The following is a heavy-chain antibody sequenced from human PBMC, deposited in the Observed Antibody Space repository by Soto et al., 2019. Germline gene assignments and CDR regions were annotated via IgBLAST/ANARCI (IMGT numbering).Heavy chain of an antibody. D-gene: IGHD3-10*01. Sequence: XSVEVCFKAACYMFTSYGISWLREAPGQGLEWMGWISAHNDDTNYAQNLQGRVTMTTDRSTSTAYMELRSLRSDDTAVYYCAREPHGSGSFYRVWGQGSLVTVSS. CDR2: ISAHNDDT. CDR3: AREPHGSGSFYRV. V-gene: IGHV1-18*04. CDR1: CYMFTSYG. J-gene: IGHJ4*02.